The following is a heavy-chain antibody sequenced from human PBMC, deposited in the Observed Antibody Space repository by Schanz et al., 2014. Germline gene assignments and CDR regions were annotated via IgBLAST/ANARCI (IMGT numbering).Heavy chain of an antibody. Sequence: VQLVESGGTLVKPGGSLRLSCVVSGFTFSDYYMSWIRQAPGKGLEWISAISGSGGSTYDADSVKGRFTISRDNSKNTLYLQMNSLRAEDTAVYYCAKDHAGSDILTALGNWGQGTLVTVSS. V-gene: IGHV3-23*04. D-gene: IGHD3-9*01. CDR1: GFTFSDYY. CDR2: ISGSGGST. CDR3: AKDHAGSDILTALGN. J-gene: IGHJ4*02.